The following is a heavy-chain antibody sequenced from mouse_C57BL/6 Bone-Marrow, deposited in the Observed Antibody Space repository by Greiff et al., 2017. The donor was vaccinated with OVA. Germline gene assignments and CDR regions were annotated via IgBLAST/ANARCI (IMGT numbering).Heavy chain of an antibody. V-gene: IGHV3-6*01. J-gene: IGHJ3*01. CDR2: ISYDGSN. Sequence: EVKVEESGPGLVKPSQSLSLTCSVTGYSITSGYYWNWIRQFPGNKLEWMGYISYDGSNNYNPSLKNRISITRDTSKNQFFLKLNSVTTEDTATYYCASVNWAWFAYWGQGTLVTVSA. CDR1: GYSITSGYY. CDR3: ASVNWAWFAY. D-gene: IGHD4-1*02.